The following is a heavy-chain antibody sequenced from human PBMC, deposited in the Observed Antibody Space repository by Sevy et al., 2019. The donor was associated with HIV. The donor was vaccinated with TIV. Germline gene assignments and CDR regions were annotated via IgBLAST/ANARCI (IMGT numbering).Heavy chain of an antibody. CDR2: IKSKTDGGTT. CDR3: TDGGYSGSPRAFDI. CDR1: GFTFSNAW. J-gene: IGHJ3*02. Sequence: GGSLRLSCAVSGFTFSNAWMNWVRQAPGKGLEWVGRIKSKTDGGTTDYAAPVKGRFTISRDDSKNTLYMQMNSLKTEDTAVYYCTDGGYSGSPRAFDIWGQGTIVTVSS. D-gene: IGHD1-26*01. V-gene: IGHV3-15*07.